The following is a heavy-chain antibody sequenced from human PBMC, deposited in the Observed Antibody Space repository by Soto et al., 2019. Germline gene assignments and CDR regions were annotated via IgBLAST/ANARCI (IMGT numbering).Heavy chain of an antibody. D-gene: IGHD3-22*01. CDR1: GVSFSGIY. V-gene: IGHV4-59*03. CDR2: IFYSGAT. CDR3: EKAGSYSGSSRCVDH. Sequence: SEPLSLTCNVSGVSFSGIYWSWIRHSPWTGLEWIGYIFYSGATKYNPSLESRVTILVDSSKNEFSLKLTSVTPADTAVYYCEKAGSYSGSSRCVDHWCQGILVTVS. J-gene: IGHJ4*02.